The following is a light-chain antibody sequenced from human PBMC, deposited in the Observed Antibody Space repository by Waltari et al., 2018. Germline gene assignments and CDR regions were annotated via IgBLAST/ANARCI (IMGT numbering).Light chain of an antibody. V-gene: IGLV2-14*01. CDR1: SSDVGSYNY. CDR3: SSYTSSNTWV. CDR2: DVS. J-gene: IGLJ3*02. Sequence: QSALTQPASVPGSPGQSITIPCTGSSSDVGSYNYVSWYQQHPDKAPKRIIYDVSERPSGVSNRLSASKSGNTASLTISGLQAEDEADYYCSSYTSSNTWVFGGGTKVTVL.